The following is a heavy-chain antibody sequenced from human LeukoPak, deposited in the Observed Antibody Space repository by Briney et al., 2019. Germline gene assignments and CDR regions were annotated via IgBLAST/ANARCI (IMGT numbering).Heavy chain of an antibody. J-gene: IGHJ4*02. CDR2: IKQDGSEK. CDR1: GFTFSSYW. D-gene: IGHD3-3*01. Sequence: GGSLRLSCAASGFTFSSYWMSWVRQAPGNGLEWVANIKQDGSEKYYVDSVKGRFTISRDNAKNSLYLQMNSLRAEDTAVYYCSRSINYDFWSRPYYIDYWGQGTLVTVSS. CDR3: SRSINYDFWSRPYYIDY. V-gene: IGHV3-7*01.